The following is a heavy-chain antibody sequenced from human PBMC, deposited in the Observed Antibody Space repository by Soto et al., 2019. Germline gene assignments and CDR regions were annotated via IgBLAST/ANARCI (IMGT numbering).Heavy chain of an antibody. J-gene: IGHJ4*02. D-gene: IGHD3-10*01. CDR2: INHSGST. Sequence: ASETLCLTCAVYGGTLSGYYRSWIRQPPGKGLEWIGEINHSGSTNYNASLKSRVTISVDTSKNHFSLKLSSVTAAATAVYYRARSWCGDFPLDYWGQGTLVTVSS. CDR3: ARSWCGDFPLDY. V-gene: IGHV4-34*01. CDR1: GGTLSGYY.